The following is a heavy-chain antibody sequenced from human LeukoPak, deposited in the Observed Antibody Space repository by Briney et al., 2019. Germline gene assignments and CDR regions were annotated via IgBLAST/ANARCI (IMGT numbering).Heavy chain of an antibody. Sequence: ASVKVSCTASEPPFTRSSTKWVPEAPGQGLEWMGWINPNSGGTNYAQKFQGRVTMTRDTSISTAYMELSRLRSDDTSRYHLSRAELMGYGSGSYGYYFDYWSQGTLVTVSS. J-gene: IGHJ4*02. D-gene: IGHD3-10*01. V-gene: IGHV1-2*02. CDR3: SRAELMGYGSGSYGYYFDY. CDR1: EPPFTRSS. CDR2: INPNSGGT.